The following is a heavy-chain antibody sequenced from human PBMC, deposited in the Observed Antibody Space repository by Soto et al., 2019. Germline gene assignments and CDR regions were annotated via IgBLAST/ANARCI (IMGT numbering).Heavy chain of an antibody. CDR3: ATTTGSGREGYFDY. CDR1: GGSISSYY. J-gene: IGHJ4*02. D-gene: IGHD3-10*01. CDR2: IYYSGST. V-gene: IGHV4-59*01. Sequence: SETLSLTCTVSGGSISSYYWSWIRQPPGKGLEWIGYIYYSGSTNYNPSLKSRVTISVDTSKNQFSLKMSSVTAADTAVYYCATTTGSGREGYFDYWGQGMLVTVSS.